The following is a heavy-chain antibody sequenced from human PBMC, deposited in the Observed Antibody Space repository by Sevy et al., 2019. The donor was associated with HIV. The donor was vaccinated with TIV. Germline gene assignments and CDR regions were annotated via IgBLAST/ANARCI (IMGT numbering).Heavy chain of an antibody. J-gene: IGHJ5*02. CDR2: ISSSGSSI. D-gene: IGHD3-16*01. V-gene: IGHV3-48*03. CDR1: GFTFSSYD. CDR3: TRNGGAFDNGFDH. Sequence: GGSLRLSCTASGFTFSSYDMNWVRQAPGKGLEWVSKISSSGSSIYYADSVKDRFTISRDNAKNSLNLQMNSLRAEDTAVYYCTRNGGAFDNGFDHWGQGTLVTVSS.